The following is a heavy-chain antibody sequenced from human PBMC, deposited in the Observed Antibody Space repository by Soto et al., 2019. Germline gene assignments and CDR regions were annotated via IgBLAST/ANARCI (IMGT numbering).Heavy chain of an antibody. Sequence: QVQRQESGPGLVKPSQTLSLTCPVSVGPIISSPYYWSWIRQHPGKGLEWIGYIYYTGSTYYNPSLKSRVTISVDTSKNQFSLKLSSVTAADTAVYYCTRANPDYGDYVQDYWGQGTLVTVSS. CDR1: VGPIISSPYY. CDR3: TRANPDYGDYVQDY. D-gene: IGHD4-17*01. CDR2: IYYTGST. J-gene: IGHJ4*02. V-gene: IGHV4-31*03.